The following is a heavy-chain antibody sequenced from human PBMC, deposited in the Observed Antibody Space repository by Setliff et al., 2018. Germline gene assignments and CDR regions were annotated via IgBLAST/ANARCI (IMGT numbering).Heavy chain of an antibody. D-gene: IGHD6-13*01. CDR3: ARSASDWAAAGEFDY. Sequence: SETLSLTCTVSGGSISSYYWSWIRQPAGKGLEWIGRIYTSGSTNYNPSLKSRVTMSVDTSKNQFSLKLSSVTAADTAVYYCARSASDWAAAGEFDYWGQGTLVTVSS. CDR2: IYTSGST. J-gene: IGHJ4*02. V-gene: IGHV4-4*07. CDR1: GGSISSYY.